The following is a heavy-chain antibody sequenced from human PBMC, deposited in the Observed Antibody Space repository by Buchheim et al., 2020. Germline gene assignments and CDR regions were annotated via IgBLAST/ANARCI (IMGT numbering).Heavy chain of an antibody. V-gene: IGHV4-34*01. CDR1: GGSFSGYY. Sequence: QVQLQQWGAGLLKPSETLSLTCAVYGGSFSGYYWSWIRQPPRKGLEWIGEINHSGSTNYNPSLKSRVTISVDTSKNQFSLKLSSVTAADTAVYYCARGWGYCSSTSCYYDYWGQGTL. J-gene: IGHJ4*02. D-gene: IGHD2-2*01. CDR3: ARGWGYCSSTSCYYDY. CDR2: INHSGST.